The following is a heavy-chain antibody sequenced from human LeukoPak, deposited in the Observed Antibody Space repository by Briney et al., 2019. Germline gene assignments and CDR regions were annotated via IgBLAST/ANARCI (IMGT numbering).Heavy chain of an antibody. V-gene: IGHV1-8*01. J-gene: IGHJ4*02. CDR2: MNPNSGNT. CDR1: GYTFTSYD. CDR3: TTDLFDGSGASHDY. D-gene: IGHD3-10*01. Sequence: ASVKVSCKAYGYTFTSYDINWVRQATGQGLEWMGWMNPNSGNTGYAQKFQGRVTMTRNTSISTAYMELSSLRSEDTAVYYCTTDLFDGSGASHDYWGQGTPVTVSS.